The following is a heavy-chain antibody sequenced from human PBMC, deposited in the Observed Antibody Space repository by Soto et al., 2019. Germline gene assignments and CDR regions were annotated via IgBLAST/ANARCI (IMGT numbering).Heavy chain of an antibody. V-gene: IGHV4-34*01. CDR1: GGSFSGYD. J-gene: IGHJ6*02. CDR3: ARELNYYDSSGYYYGMDV. CDR2: INHSGST. D-gene: IGHD3-22*01. Sequence: PSETLSLTCAVYGGSFSGYDWSWIRQPPGKGLEWIGEINHSGSTNYNPSLKSRVTISVDTSKNQFSLKLSSVTAADTAVYYCARELNYYDSSGYYYGMDVWGQGTTVTVSS.